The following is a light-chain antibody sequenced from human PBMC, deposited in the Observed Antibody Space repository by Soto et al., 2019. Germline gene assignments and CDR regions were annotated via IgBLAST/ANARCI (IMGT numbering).Light chain of an antibody. CDR3: QQANSFPLT. CDR1: QSVSSN. J-gene: IGKJ5*01. CDR2: GAS. V-gene: IGKV3D-15*01. Sequence: PGERATLSCRASQSVSSNLAWYQQKPGQAPSLLIYGASNRATGIPDRFSGSGSGTDFTLTISSLQPEDFATYYCQQANSFPLTFGQGTRLEIK.